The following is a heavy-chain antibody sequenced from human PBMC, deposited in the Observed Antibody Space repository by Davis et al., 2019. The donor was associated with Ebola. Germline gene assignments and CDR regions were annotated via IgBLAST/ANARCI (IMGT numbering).Heavy chain of an antibody. Sequence: GESLKISCTASGFSFGDYAMSWFRQAPGKGLEWVGFIRSKVYGGTTEYAASVKGRFTISRDDSKSIAYLQMNSLKTEDTAVYYCTRDRTYYDFWSGYYPPFDYWGQGTLVTVPS. J-gene: IGHJ4*02. D-gene: IGHD3-3*01. CDR3: TRDRTYYDFWSGYYPPFDY. V-gene: IGHV3-49*03. CDR1: GFSFGDYA. CDR2: IRSKVYGGTT.